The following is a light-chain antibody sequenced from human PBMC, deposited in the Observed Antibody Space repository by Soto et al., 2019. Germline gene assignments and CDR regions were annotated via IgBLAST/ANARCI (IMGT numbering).Light chain of an antibody. V-gene: IGKV1-5*03. Sequence: DIQMTRSPSTLSASVGDSVTITCRASQSISSWLAWYQQKPGKAPKLLIYKASSLESGVPSRFSGSGSGTEFTVTISSLQPDDFATYYCQQYNSYPYTFGQGTKLEIK. CDR1: QSISSW. CDR2: KAS. J-gene: IGKJ2*01. CDR3: QQYNSYPYT.